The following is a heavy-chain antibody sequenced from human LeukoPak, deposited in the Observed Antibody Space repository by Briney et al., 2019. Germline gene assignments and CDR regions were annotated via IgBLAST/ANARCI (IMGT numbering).Heavy chain of an antibody. Sequence: GGSVRLSCAACGFTFDVYAMQGLRQGPGKAVEGGSYISWNSASVGYADSVKSRFTISTDSAKNSLYLQMNRLTPEDTPLYYCTTAKYDYGSGSYSPFDNWGQGIRVTVSS. J-gene: IGHJ4*02. CDR2: ISWNSASV. V-gene: IGHV3-9*01. CDR3: TTAKYDYGSGSYSPFDN. CDR1: GFTFDVYA. D-gene: IGHD3-10*01.